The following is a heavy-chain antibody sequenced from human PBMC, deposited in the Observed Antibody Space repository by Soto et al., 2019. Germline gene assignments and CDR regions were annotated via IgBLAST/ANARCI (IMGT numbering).Heavy chain of an antibody. V-gene: IGHV4-59*01. CDR1: GGSISSYY. Sequence: SETLSLTCTVSGGSISSYYWSWIRQPPGKGLEWIGYIYYSGSTNYNPSLKSRVTISVDTSKNQFSLKLSSVTAADTAVYYCARVEYYYGMDVWGQGTTVTVSS. J-gene: IGHJ6*02. D-gene: IGHD2-15*01. CDR3: ARVEYYYGMDV. CDR2: IYYSGST.